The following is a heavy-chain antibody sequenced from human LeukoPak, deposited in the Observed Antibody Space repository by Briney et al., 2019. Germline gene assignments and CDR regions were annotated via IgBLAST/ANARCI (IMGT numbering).Heavy chain of an antibody. CDR3: AREMLVVVPAAIIYYYGMDV. CDR2: TYYRSKLYN. CDR1: GDIFSSNSAA. J-gene: IGHJ6*02. Sequence: QTLSLTCAISGDIFSSNSAAWHWIRQSPSRGLEWLGRTYYRSKLYNDYAVSVKSRITINPDTSKNQFSLQLNSVTPEDTAVYYCAREMLVVVPAAIIYYYGMDVWGQGTTVTVSS. V-gene: IGHV6-1*01. D-gene: IGHD2-2*01.